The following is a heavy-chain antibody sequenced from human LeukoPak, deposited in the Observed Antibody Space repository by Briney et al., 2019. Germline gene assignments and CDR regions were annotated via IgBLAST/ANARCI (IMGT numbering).Heavy chain of an antibody. V-gene: IGHV3-23*01. J-gene: IGHJ4*02. CDR3: VATRVCGGVLLRPNCLYFEN. Sequence: GGSLRLSCAASGFTFNNYVMSWVRQAPGKGLEWVSGIDYSGGNTNYADSVLGRFTVSRDNSKNTLYLQMNSLRVEDTAVYYCVATRVCGGVLLRPNCLYFENWGQGTLVSVSS. CDR1: GFTFNNYV. CDR2: IDYSGGNT. D-gene: IGHD3-10*01.